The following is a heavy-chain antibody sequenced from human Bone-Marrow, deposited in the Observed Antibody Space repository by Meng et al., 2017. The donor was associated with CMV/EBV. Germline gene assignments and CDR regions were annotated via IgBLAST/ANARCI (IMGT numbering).Heavy chain of an antibody. J-gene: IGHJ4*02. D-gene: IGHD2-2*01. Sequence: GGSLRLSCAASGFTFSSYSMNWVRQAPGKGLEWVSSISSSSSYIYYADSVKGRFTISRDNAKNSLYLQMNSLRAEDTAVYYCARPLTMYQPPGVWGQGTLVTVPS. CDR1: GFTFSSYS. V-gene: IGHV3-21*01. CDR2: ISSSSSYI. CDR3: ARPLTMYQPPGV.